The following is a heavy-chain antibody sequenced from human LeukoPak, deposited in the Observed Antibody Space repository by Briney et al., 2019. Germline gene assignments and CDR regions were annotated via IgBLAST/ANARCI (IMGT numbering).Heavy chain of an antibody. Sequence: SETLSLTCTVSGGSISSYYWSWIRQPPGKGLEWIGYIHYSGSTNYNPSLKSRVTISGDTSQNQFSLKLNSVTAADTAMYYCARAFGSYPGICGSDIWGQGTMVTVSS. J-gene: IGHJ3*02. CDR3: ARAFGSYPGICGSDI. D-gene: IGHD2-21*01. CDR1: GGSISSYY. V-gene: IGHV4-59*01. CDR2: IHYSGST.